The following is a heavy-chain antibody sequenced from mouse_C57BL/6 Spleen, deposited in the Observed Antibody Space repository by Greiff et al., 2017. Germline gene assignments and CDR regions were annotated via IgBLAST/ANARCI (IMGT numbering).Heavy chain of an antibody. CDR3: ARSRNWAYFDY. CDR1: GFNIKDYY. V-gene: IGHV14-2*01. J-gene: IGHJ2*01. Sequence: EVQVVESGAELVKPGASVKLSCTASGFNIKDYYMPWVKQRTEQGLEWIGRIDPEDGETKYAPKFQGKATITADTSSNTAYLQLSSLTSEDTAVYYCARSRNWAYFDYWGQGTTLTVSS. CDR2: IDPEDGET. D-gene: IGHD4-1*01.